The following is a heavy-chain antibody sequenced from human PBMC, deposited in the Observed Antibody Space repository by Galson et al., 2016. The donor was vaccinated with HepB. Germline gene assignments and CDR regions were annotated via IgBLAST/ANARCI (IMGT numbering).Heavy chain of an antibody. CDR3: ARDTGYSGYDY. Sequence: QGLEWMGGIVPMFGSTNYAQKFQGRVTITADEPTTTAYMQLTSLRSEDTAIYYCARDTGYSGYDYWGQGTLVTVSS. D-gene: IGHD5-12*01. CDR2: IVPMFGST. J-gene: IGHJ4*02. V-gene: IGHV1-69*01.